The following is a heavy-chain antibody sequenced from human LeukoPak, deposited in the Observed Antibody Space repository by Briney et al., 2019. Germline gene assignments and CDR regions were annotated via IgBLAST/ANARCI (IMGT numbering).Heavy chain of an antibody. CDR3: TTDLGGYFTGGSCYTGLYNCFDP. V-gene: IGHV3-15*01. J-gene: IGHJ5*02. Sequence: GGSLRLSCVASGFTFTNAWMSWVRQAPGKGLEWVARIRSKAYGGTPEYAASVQGRFTISRDDSRATLYLQMNSLKTEDTAVYYCTTDLGGYFTGGSCYTGLYNCFDPWGQGTLVTVSS. D-gene: IGHD2-15*01. CDR1: GFTFTNAW. CDR2: IRSKAYGGTP.